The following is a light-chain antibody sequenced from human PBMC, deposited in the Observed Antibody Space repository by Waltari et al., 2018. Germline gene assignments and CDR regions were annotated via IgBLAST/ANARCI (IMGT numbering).Light chain of an antibody. CDR1: QRVSTS. CDR2: DAS. V-gene: IGKV3-11*01. J-gene: IGKJ4*01. CDR3: HQGYSWPFT. Sequence: EILLTQSPATLSLSPGERATLSCRASQRVSTSLAWFQQKPGQPPRLIISDASNRANDIPGRFRGSGSGTDFTLSISSLEPEDLAVYYCHQGYSWPFTFGGGTKVQIK.